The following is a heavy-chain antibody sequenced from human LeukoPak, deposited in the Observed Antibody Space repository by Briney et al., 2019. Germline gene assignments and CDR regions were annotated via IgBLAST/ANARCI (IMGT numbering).Heavy chain of an antibody. CDR2: IYYSGST. D-gene: IGHD5-12*01. CDR1: GDSITGYY. V-gene: IGHV4-39*01. CDR3: ARITWNVAPTLVDY. J-gene: IGHJ4*02. Sequence: PSETLSLTCSVSGDSITGYYWGWIRQPPGKGLEWIGSIYYSGSTYYNPSLKSRVTISVDTSKNQFSLKLSSVTAADTAVYYCARITWNVAPTLVDYWGQGTLVTVSS.